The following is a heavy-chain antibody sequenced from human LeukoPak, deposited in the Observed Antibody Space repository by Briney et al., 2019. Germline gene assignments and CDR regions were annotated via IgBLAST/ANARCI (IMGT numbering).Heavy chain of an antibody. CDR1: GFTFSSYA. CDR3: ARLDQLLGFDY. CDR2: ISYDGSNK. D-gene: IGHD2-2*01. Sequence: GRSLRLSCAASGFTFSSYAVHWVRQAPGKGLEWVAVISYDGSNKYYADSVKGRFTISRDNSKNTLYLQMNSLRAEDTAVYYCARLDQLLGFDYWGQGTLVTVSS. J-gene: IGHJ4*02. V-gene: IGHV3-30*04.